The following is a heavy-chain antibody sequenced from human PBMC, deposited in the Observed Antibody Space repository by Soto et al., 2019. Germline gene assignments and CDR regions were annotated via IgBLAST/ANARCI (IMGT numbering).Heavy chain of an antibody. J-gene: IGHJ6*02. CDR1: GYTFTSYA. Sequence: ASVKVSCKASGYTFTSYAMHWVRQAPGQRLEWMGWINAGNGNTKYSQKFQGRVTITRDTSASTAYMELSSLRSEDTAVYYCARINSQAYCSSTSCNYYYYYGMDVWGQGTTVTVSS. D-gene: IGHD2-2*01. CDR3: ARINSQAYCSSTSCNYYYYYGMDV. V-gene: IGHV1-3*01. CDR2: INAGNGNT.